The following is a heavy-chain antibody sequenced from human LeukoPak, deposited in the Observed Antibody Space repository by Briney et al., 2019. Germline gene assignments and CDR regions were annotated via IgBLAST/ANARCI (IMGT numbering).Heavy chain of an antibody. D-gene: IGHD1-26*01. J-gene: IGHJ4*02. CDR3: AGDLSGSYTFDY. CDR1: GFTLSSHN. CDR2: ISYDGSSK. Sequence: SGGSLRLSCAASGFTLSSHNMHWVRQAPGKGLEWVAFISYDGSSKYYADSFKGRFTISRDNSENTLYLQMNSLRAEDTAVYYCAGDLSGSYTFDYWGQGTLVTVSS. V-gene: IGHV3-30-3*01.